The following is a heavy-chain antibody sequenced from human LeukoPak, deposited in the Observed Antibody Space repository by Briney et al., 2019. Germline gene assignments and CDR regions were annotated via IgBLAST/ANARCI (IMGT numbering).Heavy chain of an antibody. CDR1: GFTFSSYN. V-gene: IGHV3-21*01. Sequence: PGGSLGLSCAASGFTFSSYNMNWVRQAPGKGLEWVSSISSSNSYIYYADSVRGRFTISRDNAKNSLYLQINSLRAEDTAVYYCARDPAYCGGDCCSVYQDAFDIWGQGTRVTVSS. CDR2: ISSSNSYI. J-gene: IGHJ3*02. CDR3: ARDPAYCGGDCCSVYQDAFDI. D-gene: IGHD2-21*02.